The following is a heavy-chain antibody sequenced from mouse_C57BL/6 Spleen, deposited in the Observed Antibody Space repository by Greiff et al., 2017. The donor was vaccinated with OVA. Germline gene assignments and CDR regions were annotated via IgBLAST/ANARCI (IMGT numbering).Heavy chain of an antibody. Sequence: VQLQQSGAELVRPGSSVKLSCKASGYTFTSYWMHWVKQRPIQGLEWIGNIDPSDSETHYNQKFKDKATLTVDKSSSTAYMQLSSLTSEDSAVYYCAREELVAMDYWGQGTSVTVSS. J-gene: IGHJ4*01. V-gene: IGHV1-52*01. CDR2: IDPSDSET. D-gene: IGHD4-1*01. CDR3: AREELVAMDY. CDR1: GYTFTSYW.